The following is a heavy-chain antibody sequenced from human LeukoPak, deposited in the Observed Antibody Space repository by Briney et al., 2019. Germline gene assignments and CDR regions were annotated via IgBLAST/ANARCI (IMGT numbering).Heavy chain of an antibody. CDR2: SSTSSTYM. V-gene: IGHV3-21*01. CDR1: GFTFSNYI. Sequence: GGSLRLSCAASGFTFSNYILNWVRQAPGEGLEWVSSSSTSSTYMYYADSVKGRFTISRDNAKSSLYLQMNSVRAEDTAVYYCARAMSFYYGSAFDYWGQGTLVTVSS. D-gene: IGHD3-10*01. CDR3: ARAMSFYYGSAFDY. J-gene: IGHJ4*02.